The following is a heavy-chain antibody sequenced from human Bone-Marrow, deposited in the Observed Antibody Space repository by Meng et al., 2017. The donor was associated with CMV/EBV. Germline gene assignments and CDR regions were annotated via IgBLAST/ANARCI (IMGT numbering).Heavy chain of an antibody. CDR1: GFTFSSYD. Sequence: GESLKISCAASGFTFSSYDMHWVRQAPGKGLVWVSRINSDGSSTSYADSVKGRFTISRDNAKNTLYLQMTSLRAEDTAVYYCARTNSGSFDYWGERTLVTFSS. CDR2: INSDGSST. CDR3: ARTNSGSFDY. V-gene: IGHV3-74*01. D-gene: IGHD2/OR15-2a*01. J-gene: IGHJ4*02.